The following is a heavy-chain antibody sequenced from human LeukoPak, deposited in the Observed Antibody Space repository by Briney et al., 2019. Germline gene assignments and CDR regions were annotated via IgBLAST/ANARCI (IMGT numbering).Heavy chain of an antibody. J-gene: IGHJ4*02. V-gene: IGHV4-4*09. Sequence: SETLSLTCSVSGGFISNYYWSWIRQPPGKGLEWIGYVYISGSTNYNPSLRSRVTITLDTSKRQFSLKLSSVTAADTALYYCARIPLGYSGAYYFDSWGQGTLVTVSS. CDR3: ARIPLGYSGAYYFDS. CDR2: VYISGST. CDR1: GGFISNYY. D-gene: IGHD5-12*01.